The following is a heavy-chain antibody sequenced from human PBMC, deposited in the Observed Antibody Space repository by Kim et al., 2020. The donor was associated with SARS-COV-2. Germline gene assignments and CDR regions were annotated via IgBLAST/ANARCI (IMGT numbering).Heavy chain of an antibody. D-gene: IGHD1-26*01. CDR3: VRSDKVGPTRIHFDY. V-gene: IGHV3-48*03. CDR1: GFIFSSYE. J-gene: IGHJ4*02. Sequence: GGSLRLSFAASGFIFSSYEMNWVRQAPGKGLEWVSYISSSGTTIYHADSVKGRFAISRDIAKNSLYLQMNSLRAEDTAVYYCVRSDKVGPTRIHFDYWGQGTLVTVSS. CDR2: ISSSGTTI.